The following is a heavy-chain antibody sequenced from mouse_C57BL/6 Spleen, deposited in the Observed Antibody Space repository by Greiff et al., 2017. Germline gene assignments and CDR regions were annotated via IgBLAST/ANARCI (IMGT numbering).Heavy chain of an antibody. CDR1: GYTFTSYW. J-gene: IGHJ1*03. Sequence: QVQLQQPGAELVRPGSSVKLSCKASGYTFTSYWMHWVKQRPIQGLEWIGNIDPSDSETHYNQKFKDKATLTVDKSSSTAYMQLSSLTSEDSAVYYCARLGNWDVRYFDVWGTGTTVTVAS. CDR3: ARLGNWDVRYFDV. D-gene: IGHD4-1*02. CDR2: IDPSDSET. V-gene: IGHV1-52*01.